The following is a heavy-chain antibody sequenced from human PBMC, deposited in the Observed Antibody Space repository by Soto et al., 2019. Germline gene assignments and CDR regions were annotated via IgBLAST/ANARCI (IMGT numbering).Heavy chain of an antibody. CDR3: ARSFYDSNGYFLLFDY. Sequence: SGPTLVNPTQTLTLTCTFSGFSLSTTGAGVGWIRQPPGKALEWLALIYWDDDKRYSPSLKTRLTITKDTSKNQVVLTMTNMDPVDTATYYCARSFYDSNGYFLLFDYWGQGTLVTSPQ. V-gene: IGHV2-5*02. J-gene: IGHJ4*02. CDR1: GFSLSTTGAG. D-gene: IGHD3-22*01. CDR2: IYWDDDK.